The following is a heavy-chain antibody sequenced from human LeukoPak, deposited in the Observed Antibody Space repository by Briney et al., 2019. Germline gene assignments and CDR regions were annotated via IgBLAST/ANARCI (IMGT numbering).Heavy chain of an antibody. CDR1: GYTFTSYY. J-gene: IGHJ5*02. CDR2: INPSGGST. Sequence: ASVKVSCKASGYTFTSYYMHWMRQAPGQGLEWMGIINPSGGSTSYAQKFQGRVTMTRDMSTSTVYMELSSLRSEDTAVYYCARDFTKYYDDSSGPNGWFDPWGQGTLVTVSS. D-gene: IGHD3-22*01. CDR3: ARDFTKYYDDSSGPNGWFDP. V-gene: IGHV1-46*01.